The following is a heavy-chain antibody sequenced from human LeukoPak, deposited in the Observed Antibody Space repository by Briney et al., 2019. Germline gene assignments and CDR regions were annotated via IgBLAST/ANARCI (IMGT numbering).Heavy chain of an antibody. Sequence: GGSLRLSCAASGFTFSSHGMHWVRQAPGKGLEWVALIWYDGSLKYYADSVQGRFTISRDNSKNTLYLQMSSLRAEDTAVYYCARPRLWLNYYFDYWGQGTLVTVSS. CDR3: ARPRLWLNYYFDY. CDR1: GFTFSSHG. CDR2: IWYDGSLK. J-gene: IGHJ4*02. V-gene: IGHV3-33*01. D-gene: IGHD5-18*01.